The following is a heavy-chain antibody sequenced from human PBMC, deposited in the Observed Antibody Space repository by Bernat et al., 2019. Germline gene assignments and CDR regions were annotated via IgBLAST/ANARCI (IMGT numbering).Heavy chain of an antibody. D-gene: IGHD6-13*01. CDR2: IWYDGSNK. V-gene: IGHV3-33*01. CDR3: ARVYSSSWWEESNWFDP. J-gene: IGHJ5*02. Sequence: QVQLVESGGGVVQPGRSLRLSCAASGFTFSSYGMHWVRQAPGKGLEWVAVIWYDGSNKYYADSVKGRFTISRDNSKNTLYLQMNSLRAEDTAVYYCARVYSSSWWEESNWFDPWGQGTLVTVSS. CDR1: GFTFSSYG.